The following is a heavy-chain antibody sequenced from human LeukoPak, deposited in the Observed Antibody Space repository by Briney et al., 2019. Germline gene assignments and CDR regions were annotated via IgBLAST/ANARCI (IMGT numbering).Heavy chain of an antibody. V-gene: IGHV3-23*01. CDR1: GFTFSSYA. J-gene: IGHJ1*01. CDR2: IIGSGYST. D-gene: IGHD3-10*01. Sequence: PGGSLRLSCAASGFTFSSYAMSCVRQAPGKGLEWVSFIIGSGYSTYYPDPVKGRFTISRDNSKNTLYLQMNSLRAEDTAVYYCAKDRSGSTAEYFQDWGQGTLVTVSS. CDR3: AKDRSGSTAEYFQD.